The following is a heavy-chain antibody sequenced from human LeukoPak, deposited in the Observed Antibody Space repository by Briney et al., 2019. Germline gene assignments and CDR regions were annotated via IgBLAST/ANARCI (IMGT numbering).Heavy chain of an antibody. CDR1: GGSISTYY. V-gene: IGHV4-59*01. J-gene: IGHJ4*02. CDR2: IYYSGST. Sequence: PSETLSLTCTVSGGSISTYYWTWIRQPPGKGLEWIGYIYYSGSTNYNPSLKSRVTISLNTSKNQFSLKLSSVTAADTAVHYCARDPGYCSGSTCYSAPRFDYWGQGALVTVSS. D-gene: IGHD2-15*01. CDR3: ARDPGYCSGSTCYSAPRFDY.